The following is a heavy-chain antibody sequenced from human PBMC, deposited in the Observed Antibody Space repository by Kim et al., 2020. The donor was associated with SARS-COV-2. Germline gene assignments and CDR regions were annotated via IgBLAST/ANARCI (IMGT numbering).Heavy chain of an antibody. D-gene: IGHD6-19*01. Sequence: GGSLSLSCAASGFTFSSYDMHWVRQATGKGLEWVSAIGTAGDTYYPGSVKGRFTISRENAKNSLYLQMNSLRAGGTAVYYCAREGSGWHDAFDIWGQGPMVTVAS. J-gene: IGHJ3*02. CDR2: IGTAGDT. V-gene: IGHV3-13*01. CDR1: GFTFSSYD. CDR3: AREGSGWHDAFDI.